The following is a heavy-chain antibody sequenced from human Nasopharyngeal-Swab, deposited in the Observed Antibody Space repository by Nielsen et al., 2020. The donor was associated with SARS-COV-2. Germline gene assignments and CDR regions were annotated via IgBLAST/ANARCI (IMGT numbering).Heavy chain of an antibody. Sequence: ASVKVSCMASGYTFTSYGISWVRQAPGQGLEWMGWISAYNGNTNYAQKLQGRVTMTTDTSTSTAYMELRSLRSDDTAVYYCARMSFWGHDYSNLPQDYYGMDVWGQGTTVTVSS. V-gene: IGHV1-18*01. J-gene: IGHJ6*02. D-gene: IGHD4-11*01. CDR2: ISAYNGNT. CDR1: GYTFTSYG. CDR3: ARMSFWGHDYSNLPQDYYGMDV.